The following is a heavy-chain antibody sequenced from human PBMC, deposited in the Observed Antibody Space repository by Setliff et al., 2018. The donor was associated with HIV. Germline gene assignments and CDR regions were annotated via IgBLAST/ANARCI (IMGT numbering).Heavy chain of an antibody. CDR2: INTGNGNT. CDR3: ARDRVPKRGYTYREPDFDS. CDR1: GYSFASHS. V-gene: IGHV1-3*04. Sequence: ASVKVSCKAPGYSFASHSLHWVRQAPGQGLEWMGWINTGNGNTKYSQKFQDRVTITRDTSANTGYMELSGLRSEDTAVYYCARDRVPKRGYTYREPDFDSWGQGTLVTVSS. J-gene: IGHJ5*01. D-gene: IGHD5-12*01.